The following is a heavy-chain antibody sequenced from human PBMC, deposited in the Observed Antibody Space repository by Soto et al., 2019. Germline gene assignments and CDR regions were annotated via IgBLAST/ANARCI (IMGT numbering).Heavy chain of an antibody. Sequence: GGSLRLSCAASGFTFSSYAMSWVRQAPGKGLEWVSAISGSGGSTYYADSVKGRFTISRDNSKNTLYLQMNSLRAEDTAVYYCAKDLSPTVTTEGEGSDYWGQGTLVTVSS. CDR2: ISGSGGST. CDR3: AKDLSPTVTTEGEGSDY. D-gene: IGHD4-17*01. V-gene: IGHV3-23*01. J-gene: IGHJ4*02. CDR1: GFTFSSYA.